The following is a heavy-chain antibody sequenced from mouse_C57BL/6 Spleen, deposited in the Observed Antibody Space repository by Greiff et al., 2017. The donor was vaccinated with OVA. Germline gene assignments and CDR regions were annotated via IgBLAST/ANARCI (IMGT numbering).Heavy chain of an antibody. J-gene: IGHJ3*01. CDR1: GYSITSGYD. D-gene: IGHD1-1*01. Sequence: VQLQQSGPGMVKPSQSLSLTCTVTGYSITSGYDWHWIRHFPGNKLEWMGYISYSGSTNYNPSLKSRISITHDTSKNHFFLKLNSVTTEDTATYYCARESDYGSLFAYWGQGTLVTVSA. CDR2: ISYSGST. CDR3: ARESDYGSLFAY. V-gene: IGHV3-1*01.